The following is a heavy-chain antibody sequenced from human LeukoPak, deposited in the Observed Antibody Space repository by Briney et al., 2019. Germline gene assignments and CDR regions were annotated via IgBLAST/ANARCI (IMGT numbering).Heavy chain of an antibody. D-gene: IGHD1-26*01. V-gene: IGHV3-21*01. CDR2: ISGSSSYI. CDR1: GFAFDDYG. CDR3: ARAGLVGATPFDY. J-gene: IGHJ4*02. Sequence: PGGSLRLSCAASGFAFDDYGMSWVRQAPGKGLEWVSSISGSSSYIYYADSVKGRFTISRDNAKNSLYLQMNSLRAEDTAVYYCARAGLVGATPFDYWGQGTLVTVSS.